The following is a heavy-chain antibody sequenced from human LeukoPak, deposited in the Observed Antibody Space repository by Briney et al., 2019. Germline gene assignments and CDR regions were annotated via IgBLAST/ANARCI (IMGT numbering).Heavy chain of an antibody. CDR1: GFTFSRYW. V-gene: IGHV3-7*01. Sequence: GGSLRLSCAASGFTFSRYWMTWVRQAPGKGLEWVANIKQDGSEKYYVDSVKGRFTISRDNAKNSLYLQMSSLRAEDTAVYYCARVSIAAAGSDYWGQGTLVTVSS. CDR3: ARVSIAAAGSDY. J-gene: IGHJ4*02. CDR2: IKQDGSEK. D-gene: IGHD6-13*01.